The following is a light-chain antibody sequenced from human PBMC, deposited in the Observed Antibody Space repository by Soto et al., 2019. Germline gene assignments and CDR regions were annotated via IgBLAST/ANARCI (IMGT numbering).Light chain of an antibody. CDR2: DNN. CDR1: SSNVGSNY. CDR3: ATWDRSLCVYVL. Sequence: QSVLTQPPSVSAAPGQKVTISCSGSSSNVGSNYVSWYQQLPGTAPKPLIYDNNKRPSGIPDRFSGSKSGTSATLDITGLQTGDEADYYCATWDRSLCVYVLFGGGTKLTVL. V-gene: IGLV1-51*01. J-gene: IGLJ2*01.